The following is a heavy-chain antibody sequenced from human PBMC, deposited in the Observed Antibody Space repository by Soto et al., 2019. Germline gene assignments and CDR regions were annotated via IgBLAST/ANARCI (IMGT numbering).Heavy chain of an antibody. D-gene: IGHD6-13*01. CDR2: IYYSGST. CDR3: ARADIAAAGFDY. J-gene: IGHJ4*02. V-gene: IGHV4-59*01. CDR1: GGSISSYY. Sequence: SETLSLTCTVSGGSISSYYWSWIRQPPGKGLEWIGYIYYSGSTDYNPSLKSRVTISVDTSKNQFSLKLSSVTAADTAVYYCARADIAAAGFDYWGQGTLVTVSS.